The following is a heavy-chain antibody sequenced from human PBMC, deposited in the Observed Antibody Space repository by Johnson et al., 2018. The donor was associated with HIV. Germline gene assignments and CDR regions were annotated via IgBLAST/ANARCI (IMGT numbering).Heavy chain of an antibody. J-gene: IGHJ3*02. Sequence: QVQLVESGGGVVQPGRSLRLSCAASGFTFSSYTMHWVRHVPDKGLEWVALISYDGSSKYYADSVKGRFTISRDNSKNTLYLQMNSLRAEDTAVYYCARGLTMIVVVDAFDIWGQGTMVTVSS. V-gene: IGHV3-30-3*01. CDR2: ISYDGSSK. D-gene: IGHD3-22*01. CDR1: GFTFSSYT. CDR3: ARGLTMIVVVDAFDI.